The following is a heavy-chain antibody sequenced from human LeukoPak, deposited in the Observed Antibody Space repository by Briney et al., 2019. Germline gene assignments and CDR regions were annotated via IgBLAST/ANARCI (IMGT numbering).Heavy chain of an antibody. CDR1: GFTFSSYA. V-gene: IGHV3-30*04. CDR2: ISNDGSNQ. CDR3: ARGRGAPGSSYSDY. J-gene: IGHJ4*02. Sequence: GGSLRLSCAAPGFTFSSYAMHWVRQAPGKGLEWVAVISNDGSNQYHADSVKGRFTISRDNSKNTLYLQVNSLRAEDTAVYYCARGRGAPGSSYSDYWGQGTLVTVSS. D-gene: IGHD3-10*01.